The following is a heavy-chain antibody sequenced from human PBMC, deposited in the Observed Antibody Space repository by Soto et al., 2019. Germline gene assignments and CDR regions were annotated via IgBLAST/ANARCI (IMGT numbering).Heavy chain of an antibody. CDR3: AGHCGGDCYSLISYSYYGMDV. CDR1: GGTFSSYA. V-gene: IGHV1-69*12. Sequence: QVQLVQSGAEVKKPGSSVKVSCKASGGTFSSYAISWVRQAPGQGLEWMGGIIPIFGTANYAQKFQGRVTITADESTSTAYMELSSLRSEDTAVYYCAGHCGGDCYSLISYSYYGMDVWGQGTTVTVSS. J-gene: IGHJ6*02. D-gene: IGHD2-21*02. CDR2: IIPIFGTA.